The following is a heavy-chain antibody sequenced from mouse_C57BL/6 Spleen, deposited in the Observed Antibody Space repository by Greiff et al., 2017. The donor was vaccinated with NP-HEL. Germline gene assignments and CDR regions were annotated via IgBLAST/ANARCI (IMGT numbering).Heavy chain of an antibody. CDR3: AIRQWNYFDY. CDR2: ISYDGSN. CDR1: GYSITSGYY. D-gene: IGHD1-1*01. Sequence: ESGPGLVKPSQSLSLTCSVTGYSITSGYYWNWIRQFPGNKLEWMGYISYDGSNNYNPSLKNRISITRDTSKNQFFLKLNSVTTEDTATYYCAIRQWNYFDYWGQGTTLTVSS. V-gene: IGHV3-6*01. J-gene: IGHJ2*01.